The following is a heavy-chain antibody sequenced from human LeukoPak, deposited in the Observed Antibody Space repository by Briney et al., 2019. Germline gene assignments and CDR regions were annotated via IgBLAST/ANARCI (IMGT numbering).Heavy chain of an antibody. CDR2: ISWDSGSI. D-gene: IGHD6-6*01. CDR3: AKDKEYSSPSGYFQH. CDR1: GFTFDDYA. V-gene: IGHV3-9*01. Sequence: GGSLRLSCAASGFTFDDYAMHWVRQAPGKGLEWVSGISWDSGSIGYADSVKGRFTISRDNAKNSLYLQMNSLRAEDTALYYCAKDKEYSSPSGYFQHWGQGTLVTVSS. J-gene: IGHJ1*01.